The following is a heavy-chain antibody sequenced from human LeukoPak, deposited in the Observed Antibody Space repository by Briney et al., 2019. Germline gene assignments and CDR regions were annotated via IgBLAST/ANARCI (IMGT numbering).Heavy chain of an antibody. Sequence: GGSLRLSCAASGFTFSNAWMNWVRQTPEQGLEWVASINVDGTAEYYVDSVKGRFTISRDNAKNSLYLQMNSLRAEDTAVYYCARDPYRFAFDIWGQGTVVLVSS. V-gene: IGHV3-7*03. CDR2: INVDGTAE. D-gene: IGHD1-26*01. J-gene: IGHJ3*02. CDR1: GFTFSNAW. CDR3: ARDPYRFAFDI.